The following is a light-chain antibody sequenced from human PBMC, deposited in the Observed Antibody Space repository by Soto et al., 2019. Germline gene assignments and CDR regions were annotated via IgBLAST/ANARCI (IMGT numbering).Light chain of an antibody. CDR2: CAS. Sequence: EIVLTQSPGTLSLSPGERATLSCRASPSVSSSYLAWYQQKPGQAPRLLIYCASSRATGIPDRFSGSGSGIDFTHTISRLEPEDFAVYYCQQYGSSPSMYTFGQGTKLVIK. J-gene: IGKJ2*01. CDR1: PSVSSSY. V-gene: IGKV3-20*01. CDR3: QQYGSSPSMYT.